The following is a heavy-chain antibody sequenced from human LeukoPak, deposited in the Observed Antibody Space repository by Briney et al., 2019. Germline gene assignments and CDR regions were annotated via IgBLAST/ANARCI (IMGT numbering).Heavy chain of an antibody. D-gene: IGHD5-24*01. Sequence: GESLKISCQGSGYNFPTYWIGWVRQMPGKGLEWMGIIYPGDSDTRYNPSFQGQFTISADKSISTAYLQWSSLKASDTAMYYCAGALLGDGYNYGSFDYWGQGTLVTVSS. J-gene: IGHJ4*02. CDR1: GYNFPTYW. CDR2: IYPGDSDT. CDR3: AGALLGDGYNYGSFDY. V-gene: IGHV5-51*01.